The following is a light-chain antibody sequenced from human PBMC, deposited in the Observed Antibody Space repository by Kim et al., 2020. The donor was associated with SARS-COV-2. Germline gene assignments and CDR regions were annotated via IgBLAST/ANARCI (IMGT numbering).Light chain of an antibody. V-gene: IGLV2-18*02. CDR3: TSYTSTSTWV. CDR2: EVS. CDR1: SDVGGYDR. J-gene: IGLJ3*02. Sequence: PGQSVTISCTGTSDVGGYDRVSWYQQPPGTAPKLMIHEVSNRPSGVPDRFSGSKSGNTASLTISGLQPEDEADYYCTSYTSTSTWVFGGGTQLTVL.